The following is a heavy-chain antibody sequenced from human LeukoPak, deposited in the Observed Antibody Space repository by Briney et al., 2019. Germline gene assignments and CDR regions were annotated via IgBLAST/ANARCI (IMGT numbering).Heavy chain of an antibody. J-gene: IGHJ4*02. CDR2: ISGRSDYI. D-gene: IGHD4/OR15-4a*01. V-gene: IGHV3-21*01. Sequence: PGGSLRLSCAGSGFTFRSYTMNWVRQAPGKGLEWVSSISGRSDYIYYADSVKGRFTIPRDHAKNSRYLQMNSLRAEDTAVYYCAREVDYGGYFFDYWGQGTLVTVSS. CDR1: GFTFRSYT. CDR3: AREVDYGGYFFDY.